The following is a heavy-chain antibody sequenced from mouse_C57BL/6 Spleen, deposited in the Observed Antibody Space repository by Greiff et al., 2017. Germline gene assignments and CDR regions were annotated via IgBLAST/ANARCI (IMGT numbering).Heavy chain of an antibody. J-gene: IGHJ1*03. Sequence: QVQLQQSGPELVKPGASVKISCKASGYAFSSSWMNWVKQRPGKGLEWIGRIYPGDGDTNYNGKFKGKATLTADKSSSTAYMQLSSLTSEDSAVYYCARSGGVLAGYFDVWGTGTTVTVSS. CDR1: GYAFSSSW. V-gene: IGHV1-82*01. CDR2: IYPGDGDT. D-gene: IGHD6-1*01. CDR3: ARSGGVLAGYFDV.